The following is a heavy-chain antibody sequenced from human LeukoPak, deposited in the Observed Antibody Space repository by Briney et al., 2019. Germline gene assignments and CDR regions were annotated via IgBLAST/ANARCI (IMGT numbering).Heavy chain of an antibody. CDR3: ARVSDLAAAGTYDY. D-gene: IGHD6-13*01. CDR1: GGSISSSSHY. CDR2: IHYSGSSGST. J-gene: IGHJ4*02. Sequence: KPSETLSLTCTVSGGSISSSSHYWSWIRQPPGKGLEWIGNIHYSGSSGSTNYNPSLKSRVTTSVDTSTNQLSLRLSSVTAADTAVYYCARVSDLAAAGTYDYWGQGTLVTVSS. V-gene: IGHV4-61*01.